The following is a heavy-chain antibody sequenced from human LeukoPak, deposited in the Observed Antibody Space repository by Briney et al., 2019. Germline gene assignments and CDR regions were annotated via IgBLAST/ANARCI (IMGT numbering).Heavy chain of an antibody. J-gene: IGHJ6*02. CDR2: IIPIFGTA. V-gene: IGHV1-69*13. CDR1: GGTFSSYA. D-gene: IGHD2-2*01. Sequence: SVKVSCKASGGTFSSYAISWVRQAPGQGLEWMGGIIPIFGTANYAQKFQGRVTITADESTSTAYMELSSLRSEDTAVYYCASLEDIVVVPAANYYYYGMDVWGRGTTVTVSS. CDR3: ASLEDIVVVPAANYYYYGMDV.